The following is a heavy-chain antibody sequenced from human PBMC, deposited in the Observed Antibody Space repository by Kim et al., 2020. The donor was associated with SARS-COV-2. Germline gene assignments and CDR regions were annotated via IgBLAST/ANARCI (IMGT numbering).Heavy chain of an antibody. V-gene: IGHV3-30*01. CDR3: ARELTMMTMVRGVMVY. D-gene: IGHD3-10*01. J-gene: IGHJ4*02. Sequence: GKGRLTISRDNSKNTRDLQMNSLRAEDTAVYYCARELTMMTMVRGVMVYWGQGTLVTVSS.